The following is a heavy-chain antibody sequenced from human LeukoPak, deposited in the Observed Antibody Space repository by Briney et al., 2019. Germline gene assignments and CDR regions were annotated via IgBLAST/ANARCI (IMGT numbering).Heavy chain of an antibody. CDR3: ARGQYTDGLSY. CDR1: GFTFSTYW. CDR2: IKPDGSEK. D-gene: IGHD5-24*01. Sequence: PGGSLRLSCAASGFTFSTYWMTWVRQAPGKGLEWVVIIKPDGSEKYYVDSVKGRFTISRDNAENSLFLQMNGLRPEDTAVFYCARGQYTDGLSYWGQGTLVTVSS. J-gene: IGHJ4*02. V-gene: IGHV3-7*03.